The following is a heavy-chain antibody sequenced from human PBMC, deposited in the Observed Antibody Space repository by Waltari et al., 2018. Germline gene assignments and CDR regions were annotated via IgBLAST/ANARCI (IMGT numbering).Heavy chain of an antibody. J-gene: IGHJ6*02. CDR1: GVSIRDYY. CDR3: SRVVPAAIAKYYGMDV. D-gene: IGHD2-2*01. CDR2: TRNRANSYVA. V-gene: IGHV3-72*01. Sequence: EVQVVESGGALVQPGGSLRLSCAVSGVSIRDYYWDWVRQAPGKGLEWICRTRNRANSYVAQYAASVKGRFTISRDDSENSVYLQMDSLTTEDTAVYYCSRVVPAAIAKYYGMDVWGQGTTVTVSS.